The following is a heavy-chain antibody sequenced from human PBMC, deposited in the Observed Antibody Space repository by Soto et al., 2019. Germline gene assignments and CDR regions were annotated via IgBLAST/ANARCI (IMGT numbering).Heavy chain of an antibody. V-gene: IGHV3-30*18. D-gene: IGHD3-10*01. CDR1: GFTFSGHA. CDR3: AKDQGVGGTLGLFDY. J-gene: IGHJ4*02. CDR2: TSYDGSYN. Sequence: QVQLVESGGGAVQPGRSLRLSCAASGFTFSGHAMHWVRQAPGNGLESVAVTSYDGSYNHYADSVKGRFTISRDNSKNTLYLQMNSLRTDDTAVYYCAKDQGVGGTLGLFDYWGQGTLVTVSS.